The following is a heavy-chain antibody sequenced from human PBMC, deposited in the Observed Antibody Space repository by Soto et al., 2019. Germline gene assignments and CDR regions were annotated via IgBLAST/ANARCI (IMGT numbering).Heavy chain of an antibody. CDR2: IYYSGST. D-gene: IGHD3-9*01. CDR3: ARHAHFDWLLLYYFDY. CDR1: GGSISSGSYY. J-gene: IGHJ4*02. V-gene: IGHV4-39*01. Sequence: PSETLSLTCTVSGGSISSGSYYWGWIRQPPGKGLEWIGSIYYSGSTYYNPSLKSRVTISVDTSKNQFSLKLSSVTAADTAVYYCARHAHFDWLLLYYFDYWGQGTLVTVSS.